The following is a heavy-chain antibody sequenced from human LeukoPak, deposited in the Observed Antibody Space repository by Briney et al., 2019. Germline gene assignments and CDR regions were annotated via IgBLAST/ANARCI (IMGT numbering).Heavy chain of an antibody. CDR1: GFTFSSYG. V-gene: IGHV3-30*19. D-gene: IGHD3-22*01. Sequence: GGSLRLSCAASGFTFSSYGMHWVRQAPGKGLEWVAVISYDGSNKYYADSVKGRFTISRDNSKNTLYLQMNSLRAEDTAVYYGARPASDKSLDYYDSSGYYSWFDPWGQGTLVTVSS. J-gene: IGHJ5*02. CDR3: ARPASDKSLDYYDSSGYYSWFDP. CDR2: ISYDGSNK.